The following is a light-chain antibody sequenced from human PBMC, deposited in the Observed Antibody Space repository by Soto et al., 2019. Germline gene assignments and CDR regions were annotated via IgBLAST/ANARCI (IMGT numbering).Light chain of an antibody. V-gene: IGLV2-11*01. CDR2: DVS. Sequence: QSALTQPRSVSGSPGQSVTISCTGTSSDVGGYNYVSWYHQHPGKAPKLMIYDVSKRPSGAPDRFSGSKSGNTASLTISVLQAEDEADYYCCSYAGSYTLYVFGTGTKVTVL. CDR3: CSYAGSYTLYV. CDR1: SSDVGGYNY. J-gene: IGLJ1*01.